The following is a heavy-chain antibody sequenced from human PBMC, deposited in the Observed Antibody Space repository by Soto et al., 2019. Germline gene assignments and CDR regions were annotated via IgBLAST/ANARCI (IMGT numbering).Heavy chain of an antibody. V-gene: IGHV3-64D*06. CDR1: GFSLSSYA. CDR3: VKDRFIDY. Sequence: GGFLRLSCSVSGFSLSSYAMHWVRQAPGKGLEYASSISSDGRSTYYAASVKGRFTISRDNSKNMLYLQMSSLRPEDTAIYYCVKDRFIDYWGQGTPVTVSS. D-gene: IGHD3-16*01. J-gene: IGHJ4*02. CDR2: ISSDGRST.